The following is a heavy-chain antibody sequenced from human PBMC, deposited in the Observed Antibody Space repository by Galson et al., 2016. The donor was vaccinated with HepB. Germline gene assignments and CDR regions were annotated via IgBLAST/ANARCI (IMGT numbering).Heavy chain of an antibody. V-gene: IGHV3-30*03. Sequence: SLRLSCAASGFTFSSYGMHWVRQAPGKGLEWVAVISYDGSNKHYADSVKGRFTISRDNSKNTLYLQMNTLRTEDTAVYSCARVPMVRGVTPYHLDYWGQGTLVTVSS. CDR1: GFTFSSYG. CDR3: ARVPMVRGVTPYHLDY. CDR2: ISYDGSNK. J-gene: IGHJ4*02. D-gene: IGHD3-10*01.